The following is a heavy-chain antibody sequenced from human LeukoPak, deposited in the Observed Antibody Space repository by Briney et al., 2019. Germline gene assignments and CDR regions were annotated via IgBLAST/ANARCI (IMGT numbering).Heavy chain of an antibody. J-gene: IGHJ1*01. CDR1: GFTFSSYW. Sequence: GGSPRLSCAASGFTFSSYWMSWVRQAPGKGLEGVANIKQDGSERYYVDSVKGRFTISRDNAKNSLYLQMNSLRAEDTAVYYCATYSSRNAREFQSWGQGTLVTVSS. CDR3: ATYSSRNAREFQS. CDR2: IKQDGSER. V-gene: IGHV3-7*02. D-gene: IGHD2-2*01.